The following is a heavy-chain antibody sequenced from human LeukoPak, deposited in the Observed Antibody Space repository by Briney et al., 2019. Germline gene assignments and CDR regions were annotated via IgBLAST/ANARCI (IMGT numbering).Heavy chain of an antibody. CDR3: ARRTATGRFDP. CDR2: IYYSGST. Sequence: SETLSLTCTVSGGSISGSSYNCVWIRQPPGKGLEWIGTIYYSGSTYYNPSLKSRVTVSVDTSKNQFSLNLGSVTAADTPVYYCARRTATGRFDPWGQGTLVTVSS. J-gene: IGHJ5*02. CDR1: GGSISGSSYN. D-gene: IGHD1-1*01. V-gene: IGHV4-39*01.